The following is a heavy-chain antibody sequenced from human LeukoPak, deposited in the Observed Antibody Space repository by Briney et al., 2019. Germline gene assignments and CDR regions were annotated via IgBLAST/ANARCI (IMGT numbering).Heavy chain of an antibody. CDR2: ISSDGGST. D-gene: IGHD2-15*01. V-gene: IGHV3-64*05. CDR3: VKCSGGSCYKPIDI. J-gene: IGHJ3*02. Sequence: PGGSLRLSCSASGFTFSSYGMQWVRQAPGKGLEYASAISSDGGSTYYADSVKGRFTISRDNTKNTLYVQMSSLRAEDTAVYYCVKCSGGSCYKPIDIWGQGTMVTVSS. CDR1: GFTFSSYG.